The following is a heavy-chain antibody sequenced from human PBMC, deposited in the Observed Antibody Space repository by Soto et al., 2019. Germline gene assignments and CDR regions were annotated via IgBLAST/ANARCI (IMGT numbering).Heavy chain of an antibody. Sequence: SVKVSCKASGCTFSSYAISWVRQAPGQGLEWMGGIIPIFGTANYAQKFQGRVTITADESTSTAYMELSSLRSEDTAVYYCARDRSGSYSDAFDIWGQGTMDTVSS. CDR1: GCTFSSYA. J-gene: IGHJ3*02. CDR2: IIPIFGTA. V-gene: IGHV1-69*13. CDR3: ARDRSGSYSDAFDI. D-gene: IGHD1-26*01.